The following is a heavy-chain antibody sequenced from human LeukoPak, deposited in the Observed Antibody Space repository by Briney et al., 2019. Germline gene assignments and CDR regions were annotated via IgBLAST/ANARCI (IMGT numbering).Heavy chain of an antibody. CDR2: INPSGGST. J-gene: IGHJ6*02. CDR1: GYTFTSYY. Sequence: ASVKVSCKASGYTFTSYYMHWVRQAPGQGLEWMGIINPSGGSTSYAQKFQGRVTMTRDTSTSTVYMELSSLRSDDTAVYYCAREYEYQLLDYYYYGMDVWGQGTTVTVSS. D-gene: IGHD2-2*01. CDR3: AREYEYQLLDYYYYGMDV. V-gene: IGHV1-46*01.